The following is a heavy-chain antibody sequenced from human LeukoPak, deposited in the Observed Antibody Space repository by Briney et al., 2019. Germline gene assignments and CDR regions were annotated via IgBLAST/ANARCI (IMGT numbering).Heavy chain of an antibody. J-gene: IGHJ4*02. CDR1: GFTFSSYG. CDR3: AKQPFRTYYYGSGSYAPPDY. CDR2: IWYDGSSK. Sequence: PGRSLRLSCAASGFTFSSYGMHCVRQAPGKRLEWGAVIWYDGSSKYYADYVKGRFTISRDNSKNTLYLQMNSLRAEDTAVYYCAKQPFRTYYYGSGSYAPPDYWGQGTLVTVSS. D-gene: IGHD3-10*01. V-gene: IGHV3-33*06.